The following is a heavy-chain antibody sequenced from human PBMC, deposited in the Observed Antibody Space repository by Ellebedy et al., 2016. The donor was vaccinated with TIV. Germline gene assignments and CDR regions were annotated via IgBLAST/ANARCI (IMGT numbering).Heavy chain of an antibody. D-gene: IGHD5-12*01. CDR1: GFTFSAFG. CDR2: LWYDGSDK. V-gene: IGHV3-33*01. Sequence: GESLKISCPASGFTFSAFGIHWVRQAPGKGLEWVAHLWYDGSDKYYADSVKGRFTISSDNSKSTLYLQMSSLRGEDTAVYYCARAWIPYGLDVWGHGTTVTVSS. CDR3: ARAWIPYGLDV. J-gene: IGHJ6*02.